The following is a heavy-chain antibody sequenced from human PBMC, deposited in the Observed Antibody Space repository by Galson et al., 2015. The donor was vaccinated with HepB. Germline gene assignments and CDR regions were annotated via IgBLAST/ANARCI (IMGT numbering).Heavy chain of an antibody. CDR2: ISSRSSYI. V-gene: IGHV3-21*01. CDR3: ARDFLDGNAFDI. Sequence: SLRLSCAASGFTFSSYSMNWVRQAPGKGLEWVSSISSRSSYIYYADSVKGRFTISRDSAKNSLYLQMNSLRAEDTAVYYCARDFLDGNAFDIWGQGTIVTVSS. CDR1: GFTFSSYS. J-gene: IGHJ3*02. D-gene: IGHD3/OR15-3a*01.